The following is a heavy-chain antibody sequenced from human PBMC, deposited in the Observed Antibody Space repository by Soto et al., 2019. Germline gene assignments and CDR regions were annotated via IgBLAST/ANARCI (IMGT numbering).Heavy chain of an antibody. CDR3: ARDRGIAVAGHDAFDI. D-gene: IGHD6-19*01. V-gene: IGHV1-18*01. CDR1: GYTFTSYG. CDR2: ISAYNGNT. J-gene: IGHJ3*02. Sequence: GASVKVSCKASGYTFTSYGISWVRQAPGQGLEWMGWISAYNGNTNYAQKLQGRVTMTTDTSTSTAYMELRSLRSDDTAVYYCARDRGIAVAGHDAFDIWGQGTMVTVS.